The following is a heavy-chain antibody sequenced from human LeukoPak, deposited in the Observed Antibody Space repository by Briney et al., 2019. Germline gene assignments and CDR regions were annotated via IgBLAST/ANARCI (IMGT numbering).Heavy chain of an antibody. CDR1: GFTFSSYS. J-gene: IGHJ4*02. D-gene: IGHD1-1*01. Sequence: AGGSLRLSRAASGFTFSSYSMNWVRQAPGKGLEWVSSISSSSSNIYYADSVKGRFTISRDNAKNSLYLQMNSLRVEDTAVYYCARCTTGRTFGSLREIKRSREIDYWGQGTLVTVSS. CDR3: ARCTTGRTFGSLREIKRSREIDY. V-gene: IGHV3-21*01. CDR2: ISSSSSNI.